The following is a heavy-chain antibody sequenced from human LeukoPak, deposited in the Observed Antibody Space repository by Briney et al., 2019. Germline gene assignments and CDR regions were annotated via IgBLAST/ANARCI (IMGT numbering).Heavy chain of an antibody. V-gene: IGHV3-48*04. CDR2: ISSSSSTI. CDR1: GFTFSSYS. Sequence: GGSLRLSCAASGFTFSSYSMNWVRQAPGKGLEWVSYISSSSSTIYYADSVKGRFTISRDNAKNSLYLQLNRLRGEDTAVYYCARGGGSNYFDQGGQGTLVTVPS. J-gene: IGHJ4*02. CDR3: ARGGGSNYFDQ. D-gene: IGHD3-16*01.